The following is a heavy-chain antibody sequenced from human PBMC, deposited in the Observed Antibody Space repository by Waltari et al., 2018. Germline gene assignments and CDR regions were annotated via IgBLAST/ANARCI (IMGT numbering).Heavy chain of an antibody. J-gene: IGHJ4*02. V-gene: IGHV1-69*05. D-gene: IGHD6-13*01. CDR3: AREGSSSWYLDY. CDR1: GGTFRSFA. CDR2: IIPIFGTA. Sequence: QVQLVPSVAEVKKLASSVKVSCKASGGTFRSFALSWVRQAPGQGLEWMGGIIPIFGTANYAQKFQGRVTITTDESTSTAYMELSSLRSEDTAVYYCAREGSSSWYLDYWGQGTLVTVSS.